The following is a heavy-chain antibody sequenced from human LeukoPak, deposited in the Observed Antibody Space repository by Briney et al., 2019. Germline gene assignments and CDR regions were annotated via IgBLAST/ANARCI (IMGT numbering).Heavy chain of an antibody. CDR1: GFTFSSYS. J-gene: IGHJ4*02. CDR2: ISGSSSTI. Sequence: GGSLRLSCAASGFTFSSYSMNWGREAPGKGLEWGSYISGSSSTIYYADSVKGRFTISRDNGKNTLYLQMNSLRAEDTAVYYCASQGLDTAMAPHFDYWGQGTLVTVSS. CDR3: ASQGLDTAMAPHFDY. V-gene: IGHV3-48*01. D-gene: IGHD5-18*01.